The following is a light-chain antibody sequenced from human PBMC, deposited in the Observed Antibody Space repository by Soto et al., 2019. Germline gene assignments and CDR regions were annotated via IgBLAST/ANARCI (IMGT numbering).Light chain of an antibody. CDR3: QSYDTSLSGSRV. V-gene: IGLV1-40*01. J-gene: IGLJ3*02. Sequence: QSVLTQPPSVSGAPGQRVTISCTGSSSNIGAGYDVHWYQQLPGTVPKLLIYGNSNRPSGVPDRFSGSKSGTSASLAITGLQAEDEADYYCQSYDTSLSGSRVFGGGIKLTVL. CDR2: GNS. CDR1: SSNIGAGYD.